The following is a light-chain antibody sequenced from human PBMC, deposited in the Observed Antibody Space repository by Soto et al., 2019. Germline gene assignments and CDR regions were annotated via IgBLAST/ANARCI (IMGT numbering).Light chain of an antibody. CDR2: KAS. Sequence: DIQITHSPSTLSASVLNRVTITCRASQTISSWLAWYQQKPGKAPKLLIYKASTLKSGVPSRFSGSGSGTEFTLTISSLQPDDFATYYCQHYNSYSEAFGQGTKVDNK. CDR3: QHYNSYSEA. J-gene: IGKJ1*01. V-gene: IGKV1-5*03. CDR1: QTISSW.